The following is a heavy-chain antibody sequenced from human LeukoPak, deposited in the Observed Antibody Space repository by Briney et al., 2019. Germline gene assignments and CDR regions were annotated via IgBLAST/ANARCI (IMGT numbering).Heavy chain of an antibody. CDR1: GGSISSGSYY. V-gene: IGHV4-61*02. CDR3: ARGLRYYGSGSYFATDYYYYYMDV. Sequence: SETLSLTCTVSGGSISSGSYYWSWIRQPAGKGLEWIGRIYTSGSTKYNPSLKSRVTISVDTSKNQFSLKLSSVTAADTAVYYCARGLRYYGSGSYFATDYYYYYMDVWGKGTTVTVSS. CDR2: IYTSGST. J-gene: IGHJ6*03. D-gene: IGHD3-10*01.